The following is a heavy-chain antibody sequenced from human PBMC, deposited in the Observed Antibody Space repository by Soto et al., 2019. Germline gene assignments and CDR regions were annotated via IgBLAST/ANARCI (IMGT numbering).Heavy chain of an antibody. V-gene: IGHV3-23*01. J-gene: IGHJ4*02. CDR3: AKVSDYYFLRRYHLYIDF. Sequence: LRLSCAASGFTFSSYAMSWVRQAPGKGLEWVSAISGSGGSTYYADSVKGRFTISRDNSKNTLYLQMNSLRAEDTAVYYCAKVSDYYFLRRYHLYIDFRGPATLVTLSS. CDR2: ISGSGGST. D-gene: IGHD3-3*01. CDR1: GFTFSSYA.